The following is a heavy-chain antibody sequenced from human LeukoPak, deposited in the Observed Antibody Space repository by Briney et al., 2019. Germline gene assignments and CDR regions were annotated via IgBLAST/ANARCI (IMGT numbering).Heavy chain of an antibody. Sequence: AETLSLTCAVYGGSFRGYYWSWIRQPPGKGLEWIGEIHYTGATNYKPSLKSRVTISGDPSKNQVSLRVSSVTAADTAVYYCARGVLGPYYFDLWGRGTLVTVSS. J-gene: IGHJ2*01. CDR2: IHYTGAT. CDR3: ARGVLGPYYFDL. CDR1: GGSFRGYY. V-gene: IGHV4-34*01. D-gene: IGHD7-27*01.